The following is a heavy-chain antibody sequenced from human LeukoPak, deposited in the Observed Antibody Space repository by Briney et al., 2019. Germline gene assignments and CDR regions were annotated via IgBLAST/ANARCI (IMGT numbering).Heavy chain of an antibody. CDR2: IYHSGRT. CDR3: ARIAVTGADAFDI. D-gene: IGHD6-19*01. CDR1: GDSISSTNW. J-gene: IGHJ3*02. V-gene: IGHV4-4*02. Sequence: PSGTLSLTCAVSGDSISSTNWWSWVRRPPGKGLEWIGEIYHSGRTNYNPSLKSRVTMSVDTSKNQFSLKLNSVTAADTAVYYCARIAVTGADAFDIWGQGTMV.